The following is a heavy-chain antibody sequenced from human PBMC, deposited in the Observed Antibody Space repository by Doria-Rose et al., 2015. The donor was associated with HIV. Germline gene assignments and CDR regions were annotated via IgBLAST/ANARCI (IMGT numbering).Heavy chain of an antibody. Sequence: QITLKESGPVLVKPTETLTLTCTVSGVSLSSPGMGVSWIRQPPGKYLEWLANIFSDDERSYKTSLKSRLTASRGTSKSQVVLTMTDMDPVDTATYYCARIKSSRWYHKYYFDFWGQGTLVIVSA. D-gene: IGHD6-13*01. J-gene: IGHJ4*02. CDR3: ARIKSSRWYHKYYFDF. V-gene: IGHV2-26*01. CDR1: GVSLSSPGMG. CDR2: IFSDDER.